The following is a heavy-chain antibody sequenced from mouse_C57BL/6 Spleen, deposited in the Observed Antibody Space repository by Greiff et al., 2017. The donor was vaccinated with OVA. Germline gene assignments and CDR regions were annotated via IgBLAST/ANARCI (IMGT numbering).Heavy chain of an antibody. CDR1: GYTFTNYW. CDR3: ARKRGAQASAMDY. D-gene: IGHD3-2*02. V-gene: IGHV1-63*01. J-gene: IGHJ4*01. Sequence: VQLQQSGAELVRPGTSVKMSCKASGYTFTNYWIGWAKQRPGHGLEWIGDIYPGGGYTNYNEKFKGKATLTADKSSSTAYMQFSSLTSEDSAIYYCARKRGAQASAMDYWGQGTSVTVSS. CDR2: IYPGGGYT.